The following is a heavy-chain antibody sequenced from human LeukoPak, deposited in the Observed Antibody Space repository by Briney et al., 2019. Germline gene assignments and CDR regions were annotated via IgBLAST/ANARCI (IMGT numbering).Heavy chain of an antibody. CDR2: ISSGSSYI. CDR3: AGDRCSGGSCYSFDY. Sequence: GGSLRLSCAASGFTVSSNYMSWVRQAPGKGLEWVSSISSGSSYIYYADSMKGRFTISRDNAKNSLYLQMNSLRAEDTAVYYCAGDRCSGGSCYSFDYWGQGTLVTVSS. D-gene: IGHD2-15*01. J-gene: IGHJ4*02. CDR1: GFTVSSNY. V-gene: IGHV3-21*01.